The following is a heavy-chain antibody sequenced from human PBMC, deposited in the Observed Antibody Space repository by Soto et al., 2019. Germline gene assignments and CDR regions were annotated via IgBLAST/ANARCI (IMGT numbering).Heavy chain of an antibody. V-gene: IGHV1-18*01. J-gene: IGHJ4*02. CDR3: SRAGAPAGY. Sequence: QVQLVQSGAEVKKPGASVKVSCKASGYTFTSYAITWVRQAPGQGLEWMGWISAYNGNTNYAQKLQGRVTMTTDTATTTTYMVVRRLRSDDTAVYYCSRAGAPAGYWGQGTLVTVSS. CDR1: GYTFTSYA. D-gene: IGHD3-10*01. CDR2: ISAYNGNT.